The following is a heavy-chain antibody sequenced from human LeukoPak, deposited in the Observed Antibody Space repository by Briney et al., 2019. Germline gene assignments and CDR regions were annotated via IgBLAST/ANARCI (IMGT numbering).Heavy chain of an antibody. Sequence: ASVKVSCKASGGTFSSYAISWVRQAPGQGLEWMGWINPNSGGTNYAQKFQGRVTMTRDTSISTAYMELSRLRSDDTAVYYCARAKGAYCSSTSCPRGSRFDPWGQGTLVTVSS. CDR2: INPNSGGT. V-gene: IGHV1-2*02. J-gene: IGHJ5*02. CDR3: ARAKGAYCSSTSCPRGSRFDP. CDR1: GGTFSSYA. D-gene: IGHD2-2*01.